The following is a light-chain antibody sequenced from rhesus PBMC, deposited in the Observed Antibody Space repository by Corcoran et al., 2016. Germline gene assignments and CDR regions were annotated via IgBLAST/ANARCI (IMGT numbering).Light chain of an antibody. J-gene: IGKJ3*01. V-gene: IGKV1-74*01. Sequence: DIQMTQSPSSLSASVGDRVTITCRASENVNNYLSWYTQKPGKAPKLLIYKASTLQSGVPSRFSASGSGTDNTFTISSLQPEDVATYFCQHGYGAPFTFGPGTKLDIK. CDR1: ENVNNY. CDR3: QHGYGAPFT. CDR2: KAS.